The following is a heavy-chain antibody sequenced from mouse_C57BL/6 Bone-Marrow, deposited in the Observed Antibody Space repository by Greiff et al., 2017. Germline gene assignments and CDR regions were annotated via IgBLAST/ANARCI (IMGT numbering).Heavy chain of an antibody. CDR2: INPSSGYP. J-gene: IGHJ4*01. CDR1: GYTFTSSW. CDR3: ALYYSNPCAMEY. D-gene: IGHD2-5*01. V-gene: IGHV1-7*01. Sequence: QVQLQQSGAELAKPGASVKLSCKASGYTFTSSWMHWVKQRPGQGLEWIGYINPSSGYPKYNQKFKDKATLTADKSSSTASLQLSSLTYEDSAVYYCALYYSNPCAMEYRGQGTSVTVSS.